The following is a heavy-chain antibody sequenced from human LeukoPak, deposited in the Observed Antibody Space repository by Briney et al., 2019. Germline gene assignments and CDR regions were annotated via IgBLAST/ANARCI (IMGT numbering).Heavy chain of an antibody. CDR1: GGSISSYY. CDR3: ARGKSVDTAMMFFELLTGNFDY. D-gene: IGHD5-18*01. V-gene: IGHV4-59*12. Sequence: PSETLSLTCTVSGGSISSYYWSWVRQPPGKGLEWIGYIYYSGSTNYNPSLKSRVTISVDTSKNQFSLKLSSVSAADTAVYYCARGKSVDTAMMFFELLTGNFDYWGQGTLVTVSS. J-gene: IGHJ4*02. CDR2: IYYSGST.